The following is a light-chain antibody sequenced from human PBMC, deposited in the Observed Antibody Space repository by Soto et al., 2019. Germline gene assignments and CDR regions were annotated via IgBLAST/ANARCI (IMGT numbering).Light chain of an antibody. CDR1: RSNIGSNT. Sequence: QSVLTQPPSESGTPGQRVTLSCSGSRSNIGSNTVNWYQQLPGTAPKFLIYSNNQRPSGVPKRFSGSKSGTSASLAISGLQSEDEADYYCATWDDSLNGHVVFGGGTKVTVL. CDR2: SNN. CDR3: ATWDDSLNGHVV. J-gene: IGLJ2*01. V-gene: IGLV1-44*01.